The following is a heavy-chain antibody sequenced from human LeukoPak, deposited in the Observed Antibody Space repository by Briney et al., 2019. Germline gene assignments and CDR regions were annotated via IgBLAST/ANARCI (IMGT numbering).Heavy chain of an antibody. CDR2: ISGSGGST. D-gene: IGHD1-26*01. V-gene: IGHV3-23*01. CDR1: GFTFSSYA. Sequence: PGGSLRLSCAASGFTFSSYAMSWVRQAPGKGLEWVSAISGSGGSTNYADSVKGRFTISRDNSKNTLYLQMNSLRAEDTALYYCAKPYRYSGSYLRSWDFYYWGQGTLVTVSS. CDR3: AKPYRYSGSYLRSWDFYY. J-gene: IGHJ4*02.